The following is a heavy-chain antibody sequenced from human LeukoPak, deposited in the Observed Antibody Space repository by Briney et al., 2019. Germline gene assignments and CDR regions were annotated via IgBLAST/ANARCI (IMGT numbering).Heavy chain of an antibody. CDR3: ARDRDSSGWYWAFDI. CDR1: GFTFSSYW. D-gene: IGHD6-19*01. V-gene: IGHV3-7*01. J-gene: IGHJ3*02. CDR2: IKQDGSEK. Sequence: GGSLRLSCAASGFTFSSYWMSWVRQAPGKGLEWVANIKQDGSEKYYVDSVKGRFTISRDNAKNSLYLQMNSLRAEDTAVYYCARDRDSSGWYWAFDIWGQGTVVTVSS.